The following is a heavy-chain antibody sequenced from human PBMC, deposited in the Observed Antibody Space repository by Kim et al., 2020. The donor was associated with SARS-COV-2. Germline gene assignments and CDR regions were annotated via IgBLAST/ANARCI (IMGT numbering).Heavy chain of an antibody. V-gene: IGHV4-61*01. J-gene: IGHJ5*02. Sequence: SETLSLTCTVSGGSVSSGSYYWSWIRQPPGKGLEWIGYIYYSGSTNYNPSLKSRVTISVDTSKNQFSLKLSSVTAADTAVYYCARARGIAAAAGFDPWG. CDR2: IYYSGST. D-gene: IGHD6-13*01. CDR1: GGSVSSGSYY. CDR3: ARARGIAAAAGFDP.